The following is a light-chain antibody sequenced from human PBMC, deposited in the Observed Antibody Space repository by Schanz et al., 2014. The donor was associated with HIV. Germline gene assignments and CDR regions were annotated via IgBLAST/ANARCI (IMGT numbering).Light chain of an antibody. CDR1: QGISSY. CDR3: QQYNSRT. V-gene: IGKV1-9*01. Sequence: IQLTQSPSSLSASVGDRVTITCRASQGISSYLAWYQQKPGKAPKLLIYAASTLQSGVPSRFRGSGSGTEFTLTIDCLQSEDFASYYCQQYNSRTFGQGTKVEIK. J-gene: IGKJ1*01. CDR2: AAS.